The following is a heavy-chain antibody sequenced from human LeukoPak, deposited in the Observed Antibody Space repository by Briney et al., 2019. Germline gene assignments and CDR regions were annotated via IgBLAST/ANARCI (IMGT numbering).Heavy chain of an antibody. CDR3: AGESYDSSGYPPLTGY. V-gene: IGHV3-30-3*01. Sequence: GGSLRLSCAASGFTFSSYAMHWVRQAPGKGLEGVAVISYDGSNKYYADSVKGRFTISRDNSKNTLYLQMNSLRAEDTAVYYCAGESYDSSGYPPLTGYWGQGTLVTVSS. J-gene: IGHJ4*02. D-gene: IGHD3-22*01. CDR1: GFTFSSYA. CDR2: ISYDGSNK.